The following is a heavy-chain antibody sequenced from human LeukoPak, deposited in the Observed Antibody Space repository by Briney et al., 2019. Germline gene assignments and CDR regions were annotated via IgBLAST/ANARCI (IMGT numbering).Heavy chain of an antibody. CDR3: AKDIVATKVYYFDY. CDR2: INSDGSTT. Sequence: PGGSLRLSCGASGFTFSSYWMHWVRQAPGKGLVWISRINSDGSTTSYADSVKGRFTISRANAKTTLYLKMNSLRAEDTAVYHCAKDIVATKVYYFDYWGQGTLVTVSS. J-gene: IGHJ4*02. V-gene: IGHV3-74*01. D-gene: IGHD5-12*01. CDR1: GFTFSSYW.